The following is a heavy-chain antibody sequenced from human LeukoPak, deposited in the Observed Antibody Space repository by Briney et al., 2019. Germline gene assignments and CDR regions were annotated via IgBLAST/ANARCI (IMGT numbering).Heavy chain of an antibody. V-gene: IGHV4-59*01. D-gene: IGHD6-6*01. CDR2: IQYSGST. J-gene: IGHJ4*02. Sequence: SETLSLTCTVSGGSISSYYWSWIRQPPGKGLEWIGYIQYSGSTNYNPSLKRRVTISVDTSKNQFSLKLTSVTAADTAVYYCARSIYTTSSHPYFFDYWGQGTLVTVSS. CDR1: GGSISSYY. CDR3: ARSIYTTSSHPYFFDY.